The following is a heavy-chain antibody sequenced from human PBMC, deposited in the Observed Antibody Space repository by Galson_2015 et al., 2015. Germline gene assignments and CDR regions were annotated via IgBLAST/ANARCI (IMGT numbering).Heavy chain of an antibody. D-gene: IGHD6-13*01. CDR3: ARGGGAAAVLSTVYYGMDV. CDR1: GFTFSSYG. CDR2: IWYDGSNK. J-gene: IGHJ6*02. Sequence: SLRLSCAASGFTFSSYGMHWVRQAPGKGLEWVAVIWYDGSNKYYADSVKGRFTISRDNSKNTLYLQMNSLRAEDTAVYYCARGGGAAAVLSTVYYGMDVWGQGTMVTVSS. V-gene: IGHV3-33*01.